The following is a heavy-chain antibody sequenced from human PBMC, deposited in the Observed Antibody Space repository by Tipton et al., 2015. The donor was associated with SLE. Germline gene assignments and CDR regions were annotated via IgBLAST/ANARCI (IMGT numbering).Heavy chain of an antibody. D-gene: IGHD3-10*01. J-gene: IGHJ4*02. V-gene: IGHV4-39*07. Sequence: GLVKPSETLSLTCTVSGGSISSGIYYWGWIRQPPGKGLEWIGSIYYSGSTYYNPSLKSRVTISLDTSKNQFSLKLSSVTAADTAVYYCARFHVKSYYEFDCWGQGTLVTVSS. CDR2: IYYSGST. CDR1: GGSISSGIYY. CDR3: ARFHVKSYYEFDC.